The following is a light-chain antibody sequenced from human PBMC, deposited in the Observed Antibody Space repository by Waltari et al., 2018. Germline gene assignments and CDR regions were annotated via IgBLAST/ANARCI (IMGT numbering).Light chain of an antibody. CDR1: SSDVGGYNY. CDR2: EVS. Sequence: QSALTQPASVSGSPGQSITISCTGTSSDVGGYNYVSWYQQHPGKAHKLMIYEVSKRPSGVSNRFSGSKSGNTASLTISGLQAEDEADYYCSSYTSSSTDVVFGGGTKLTVL. J-gene: IGLJ2*01. CDR3: SSYTSSSTDVV. V-gene: IGLV2-14*01.